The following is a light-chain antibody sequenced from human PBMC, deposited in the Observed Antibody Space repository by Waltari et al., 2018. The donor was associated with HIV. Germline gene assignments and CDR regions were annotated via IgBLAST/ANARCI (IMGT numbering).Light chain of an antibody. V-gene: IGKV1-5*03. J-gene: IGKJ2*03. CDR1: ETVAKW. CDR2: MAS. Sequence: EIQLTQSPSTLSAFTGDRVNITCRASETVAKWLAWYQQKPGEAPKLLIYMASTLQHGVPSRFSGSGSGTEFTLTISSLQPDDSATYFCHQYTDYSTYSFGQGTKLEI. CDR3: HQYTDYSTYS.